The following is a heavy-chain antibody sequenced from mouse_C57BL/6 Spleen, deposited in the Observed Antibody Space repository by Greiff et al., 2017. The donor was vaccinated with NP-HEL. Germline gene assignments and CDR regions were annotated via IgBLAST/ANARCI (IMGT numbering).Heavy chain of an antibody. CDR2: IYPGDGDT. CDR3: ARCEGDYDRGAWFAY. CDR1: GYAFSSYW. J-gene: IGHJ3*01. D-gene: IGHD2-4*01. Sequence: VQLQQSGAELVKPGASVKISCKASGYAFSSYWMNWVKQRPGKGLEWIGQIYPGDGDTNYNGKFKGKATLTADKSSSTAYMQRSSLTSEDSAVYFCARCEGDYDRGAWFAYWGQGTLVTVSA. V-gene: IGHV1-80*01.